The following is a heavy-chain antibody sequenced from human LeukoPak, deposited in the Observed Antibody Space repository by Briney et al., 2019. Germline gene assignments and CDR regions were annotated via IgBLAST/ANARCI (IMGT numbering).Heavy chain of an antibody. J-gene: IGHJ4*02. CDR3: ARQYSGSWFDY. V-gene: IGHV4-59*08. D-gene: IGHD6-13*01. CDR1: GGSISSYY. CDR2: IYYSGST. Sequence: PSETLSLTCTVSGGSISSYYWSWIRQPPGKGLEWIGYIYYSGSTNYNPSLKSRVTMSVDTSKNQFSLKLSSVTAADTAVYYCARQYSGSWFDYWGQGTLVTVSS.